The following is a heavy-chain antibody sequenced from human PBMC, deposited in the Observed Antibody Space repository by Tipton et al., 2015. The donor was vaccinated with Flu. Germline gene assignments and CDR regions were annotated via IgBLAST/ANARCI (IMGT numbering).Heavy chain of an antibody. J-gene: IGHJ5*01. CDR2: IYNNQYT. V-gene: IGHV4-4*09. CDR3: ARRDYSNYVSEPKNWFDS. Sequence: TLSLTCTVSGGSISSFYWNWIRQPPGKGLEWIGYIYNNQYTKYNPSLQSRVTISVDTSKKQFSLQLRSVTAADTAVYYCARRDYSNYVSEPKNWFDSWGQGALVSVSS. CDR1: GGSISSFY. D-gene: IGHD4-11*01.